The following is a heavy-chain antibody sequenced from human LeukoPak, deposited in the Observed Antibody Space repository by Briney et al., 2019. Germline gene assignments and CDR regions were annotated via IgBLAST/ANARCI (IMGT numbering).Heavy chain of an antibody. J-gene: IGHJ4*02. CDR2: ISSRSITK. D-gene: IGHD5-18*01. V-gene: IGHV3-48*04. CDR1: GFTFSSYS. CDR3: ARADLRGYSLDY. Sequence: GGSLRLSCAASGFTFSSYSMNWVRQAPGKGLEWISYISSRSITKYYADSVKGRFTISRDNAKDSLDLQMNSLRVEDTAVYYCARADLRGYSLDYWGQGTLVTVSS.